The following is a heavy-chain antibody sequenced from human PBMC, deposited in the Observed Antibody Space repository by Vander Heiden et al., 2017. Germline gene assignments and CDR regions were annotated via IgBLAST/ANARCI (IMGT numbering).Heavy chain of an antibody. Sequence: QVQLQQWGAGLLKPSETLSLTCAVYGGSFSGYYWSWIRQPPGKGLEWIGEINHSGSTNYNPSLKSRVTISVDTSKNQFSLKLSSVTAADTAVYYCARENGILTGYYYRSGYFDYWGQGTLVTVSS. CDR2: INHSGST. J-gene: IGHJ4*02. D-gene: IGHD3-9*01. CDR1: GGSFSGYY. V-gene: IGHV4-34*01. CDR3: ARENGILTGYYYRSGYFDY.